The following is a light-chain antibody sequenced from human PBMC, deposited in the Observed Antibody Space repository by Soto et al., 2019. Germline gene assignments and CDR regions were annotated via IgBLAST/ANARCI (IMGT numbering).Light chain of an antibody. CDR1: QGIRND. Sequence: IHKTDGPSSLFASVADRLPITCRASQGIRNDLDWYQQKPGKAPKLLIYAASILHSGVPSRFSGSGSGTDFTLTISSLQPEDFASYYCQQASRFPWAFGQGTKVDI. J-gene: IGKJ1*01. V-gene: IGKV1-6*01. CDR3: QQASRFPWA. CDR2: AAS.